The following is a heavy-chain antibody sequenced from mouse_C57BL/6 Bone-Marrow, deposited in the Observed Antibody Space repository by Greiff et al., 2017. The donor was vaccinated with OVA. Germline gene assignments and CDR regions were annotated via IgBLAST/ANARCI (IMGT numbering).Heavy chain of an antibody. CDR3: ARGTTYYFDY. V-gene: IGHV1-52*01. D-gene: IGHD1-1*01. J-gene: IGHJ2*01. CDR2: IDPSDSET. CDR1: GYTFTSYW. Sequence: QVHVKQPGAELVRPGSSVKLSCKASGYTFTSYWMHWVKQRPIQGLEWIGNIDPSDSETHYNQKFKDKATLTVDKSSSTAYMQLSSLTSEDSAVYYCARGTTYYFDYWGQGTTLTVSS.